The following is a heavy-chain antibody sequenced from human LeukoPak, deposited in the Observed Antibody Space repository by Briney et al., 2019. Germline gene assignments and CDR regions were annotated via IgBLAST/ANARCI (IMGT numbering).Heavy chain of an antibody. V-gene: IGHV3-23*01. J-gene: IGHJ3*02. CDR1: GFTFSSYA. CDR2: ISASGTIT. CDR3: AKYWAAAGTSAFDI. Sequence: GGSLRLSCAASGFTFSSYAMSWVRQAPGKGLEWVSVISASGTITYYADSVKGRFTISRDNFENTLYLQMNSLRAEDTAVYYCAKYWAAAGTSAFDIWGQGTMVTVSS. D-gene: IGHD6-13*01.